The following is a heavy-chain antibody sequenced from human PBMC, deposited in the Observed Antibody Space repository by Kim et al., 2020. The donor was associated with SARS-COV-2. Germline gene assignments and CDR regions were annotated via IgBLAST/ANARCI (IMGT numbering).Heavy chain of an antibody. CDR3: VRGVTTSGY. CDR2: INPNSGGT. Sequence: ASVKVSCKASGFTFTDTYIYWVRQAPGQELEWMGWINPNSGGTKFAQKFQGRVTMTRDTSITTAYLELSSLRSDDTAVYYCVRGVTTSGYWGQGTLVTVSS. CDR1: GFTFTDTY. J-gene: IGHJ4*02. D-gene: IGHD1-1*01. V-gene: IGHV1-2*02.